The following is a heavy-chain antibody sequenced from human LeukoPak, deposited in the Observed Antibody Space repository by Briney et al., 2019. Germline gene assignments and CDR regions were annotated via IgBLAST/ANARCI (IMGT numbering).Heavy chain of an antibody. D-gene: IGHD3-10*02. V-gene: IGHV3-48*03. Sequence: GGSLRLSCAASGFTFSSYKMNWVREAPGKGLEWVSYISSSGSTIYYADSVKGRFTISRDNAKNSLYLQMNSLRAEDTAVYYCAELGITMIGGVWGKGTTVTISS. CDR1: GFTFSSYK. CDR2: ISSSGSTI. CDR3: AELGITMIGGV. J-gene: IGHJ6*04.